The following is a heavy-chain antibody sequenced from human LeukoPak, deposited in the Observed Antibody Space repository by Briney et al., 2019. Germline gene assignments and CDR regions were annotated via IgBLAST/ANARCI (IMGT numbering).Heavy chain of an antibody. Sequence: QPGGSLRLSCAGSGFTFSGSSMHWVRQASGKGLEWVGRIRSKAHSYATAYAASVKGRFTISRDDSKNTAYLQMNSLKSDDTAVYYCTRPPRNDYNDAFDIWGQGTMVTVSS. V-gene: IGHV3-73*01. CDR2: IRSKAHSYAT. D-gene: IGHD5-24*01. CDR1: GFTFSGSS. CDR3: TRPPRNDYNDAFDI. J-gene: IGHJ3*02.